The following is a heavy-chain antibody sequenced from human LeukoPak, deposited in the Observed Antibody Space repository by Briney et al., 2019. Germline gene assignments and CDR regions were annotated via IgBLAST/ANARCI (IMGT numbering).Heavy chain of an antibody. J-gene: IGHJ4*02. Sequence: ASVKVSCKASGYTFTSYAMHWVRQAPGQRLEWMGWINAGNGNTKYSQKFQGRVTITADESTSTAYMELSSLRSEDTAVYYCARAEGCSSTSCYPAHWGQGTLVTVSS. CDR1: GYTFTSYA. CDR2: INAGNGNT. V-gene: IGHV1-3*01. D-gene: IGHD2-2*01. CDR3: ARAEGCSSTSCYPAH.